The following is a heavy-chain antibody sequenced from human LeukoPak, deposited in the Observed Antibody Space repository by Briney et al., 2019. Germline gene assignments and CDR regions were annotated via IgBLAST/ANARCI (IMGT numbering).Heavy chain of an antibody. CDR3: ARSHDFWSGYYVFVGLSGNWFDP. D-gene: IGHD3-3*01. CDR1: GYTFTGYY. CDR2: INPNSGGT. J-gene: IGHJ5*02. V-gene: IGHV1-2*04. Sequence: ASVKVSCKASGYTFTGYYMHWVRQAPGQWLEWMGWINPNSGGTNYAQKFQGWVTMTRDTSISTVYMELSSLRSEDTAVYYCARSHDFWSGYYVFVGLSGNWFDPWGQGTLVTVSS.